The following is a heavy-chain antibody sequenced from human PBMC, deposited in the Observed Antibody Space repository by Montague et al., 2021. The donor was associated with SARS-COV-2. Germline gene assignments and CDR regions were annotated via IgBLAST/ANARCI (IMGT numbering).Heavy chain of an antibody. CDR3: ARVISRQNNIVVVGLYYFDY. CDR2: IYYSGST. D-gene: IGHD2-15*01. Sequence: SETLFLTCTVSGGSISSYYWSWIRQPPGKGLEWIGYIYYSGSTNYNPSLKSRVTISVDTSKNQFSLKLSSVTAADTAVYYCARVISRQNNIVVVGLYYFDYWGQGTLVTVSS. J-gene: IGHJ4*02. V-gene: IGHV4-59*12. CDR1: GGSISSYY.